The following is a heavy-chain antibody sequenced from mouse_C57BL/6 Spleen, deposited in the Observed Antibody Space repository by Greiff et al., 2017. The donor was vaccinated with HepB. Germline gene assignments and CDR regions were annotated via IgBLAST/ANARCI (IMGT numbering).Heavy chain of an antibody. D-gene: IGHD2-2*01. V-gene: IGHV10-1*01. Sequence: EVKLVESGGGLVQPKGSLKLSCAASGFSFNTYAMNWVRQAPGKGLEWVARIRSKSNNYATYYADSVKDRFTISRDDSESMLYLQMNNLKTEDTAMYYCVRGAGFSFDYWGQGTTRTVSS. CDR2: IRSKSNNYAT. J-gene: IGHJ2*01. CDR1: GFSFNTYA. CDR3: VRGAGFSFDY.